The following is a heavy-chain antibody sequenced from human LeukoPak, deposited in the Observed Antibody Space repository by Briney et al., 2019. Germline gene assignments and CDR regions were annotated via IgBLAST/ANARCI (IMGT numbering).Heavy chain of an antibody. CDR3: ARSPVEPTFPYYYYYYYMDV. J-gene: IGHJ6*03. CDR2: INPNSGGT. D-gene: IGHD2/OR15-2a*01. CDR1: GYTLTDYH. Sequence: GASVKVSCKASGYTLTDYHIHWVRQAPGQGLEWMGWINPNSGGTNYAQKFQGRVTMTRDTSISTAYMELSRLRSDDTAVYYCARSPVEPTFPYYYYYYYMDVWGKGTTVTISS. V-gene: IGHV1-2*02.